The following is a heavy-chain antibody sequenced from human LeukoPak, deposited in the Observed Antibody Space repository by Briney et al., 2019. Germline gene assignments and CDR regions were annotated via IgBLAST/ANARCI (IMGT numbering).Heavy chain of an antibody. CDR1: GFTFSSYG. J-gene: IGHJ4*02. Sequence: PGGSLRLSCAASGFTFSSYGMSWVRQAPGKGLEWVSAISGSGGSTYYADSVKGRFTISRDNSKNTLYLQMNSLRAEDTAVYYCAKDRLWFGESPFDYWGQGTLVTVSS. CDR3: AKDRLWFGESPFDY. CDR2: ISGSGGST. D-gene: IGHD3-10*01. V-gene: IGHV3-23*01.